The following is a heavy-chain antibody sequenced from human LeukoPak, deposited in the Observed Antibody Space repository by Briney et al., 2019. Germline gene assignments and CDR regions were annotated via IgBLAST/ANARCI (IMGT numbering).Heavy chain of an antibody. V-gene: IGHV1-46*01. CDR2: INPSGGST. J-gene: IGHJ3*02. CDR1: GYTFTSCY. D-gene: IGHD3-9*01. Sequence: ASVKVSCKASGYTFTSCYIHWVRQAPGQGLEWMGIINPSGGSTNYAQKFQGRVTMTRDTSTSTVYMDLSSLRSEDTAVYYCARGGFNYNILTGAFDIWGQGTVVTVSS. CDR3: ARGGFNYNILTGAFDI.